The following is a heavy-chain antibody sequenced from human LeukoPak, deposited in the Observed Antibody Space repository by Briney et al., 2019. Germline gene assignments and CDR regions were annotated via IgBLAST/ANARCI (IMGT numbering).Heavy chain of an antibody. CDR1: GGSFTTHY. CDR2: ISYIGST. CDR3: ASDSISMNAFDA. J-gene: IGHJ3*01. V-gene: IGHV4-59*11. D-gene: IGHD3-22*01. Sequence: PSETLSLTCTISGGSFTTHYWSWIRQPPGKELEWIGYISYIGSTNYNPSLKSRVTISIDTSKNEVSLMLTSVTAADTAVYYCASDSISMNAFDAWGQGTMVTVSS.